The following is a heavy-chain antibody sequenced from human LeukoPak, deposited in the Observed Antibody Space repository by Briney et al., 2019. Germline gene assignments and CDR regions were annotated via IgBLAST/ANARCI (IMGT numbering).Heavy chain of an antibody. CDR3: ARDNWGSLDY. CDR2: MSNDGSTT. Sequence: GGSLRLPCVASGFTFSTYWMGWVRQAPGQGLEYVSHMSNDGSTTVYADSVKGRFTISRENAKNTLYLQMNSPRAEDTAVYYCARDNWGSLDYWGQGALITVSS. V-gene: IGHV3-74*01. CDR1: GFTFSTYW. D-gene: IGHD7-27*01. J-gene: IGHJ4*02.